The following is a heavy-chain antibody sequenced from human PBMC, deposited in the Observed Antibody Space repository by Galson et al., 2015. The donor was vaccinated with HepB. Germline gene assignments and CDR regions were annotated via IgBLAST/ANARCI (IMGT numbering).Heavy chain of an antibody. CDR2: ISYDGSNK. V-gene: IGHV3-30*04. CDR1: GFTFSSYA. D-gene: IGHD6-19*01. J-gene: IGHJ4*02. CDR3: ARESEVSGWYFCDY. Sequence: SLRLSCAASGFTFSSYAMHWVRQAPGKGLEWVAVISYDGSNKYYADSVKGRFTISRDNSKNTVYLQMNSMRAEDTAVYYCARESEVSGWYFCDYWGQGTLVTVSS.